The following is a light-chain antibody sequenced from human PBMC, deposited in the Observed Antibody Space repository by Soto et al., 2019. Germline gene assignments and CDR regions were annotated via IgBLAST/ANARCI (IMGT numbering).Light chain of an antibody. V-gene: IGLV1-51*01. CDR1: TSNIGSHN. CDR2: DSF. J-gene: IGLJ2*01. CDR3: GTWDSSLNVV. Sequence: QSVLTQPPSVSAAPGQKVTISCSGSTSNIGSHNVFWYQQVPGGAPKLLIYDSFKQYSGIPDRYSGSKSDTSATLDITGLQTADEADYYCGTWDSSLNVVFGGGTKRTVL.